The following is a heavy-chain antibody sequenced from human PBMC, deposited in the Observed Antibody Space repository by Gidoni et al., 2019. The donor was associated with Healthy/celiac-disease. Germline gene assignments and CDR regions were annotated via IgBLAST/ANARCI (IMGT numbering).Heavy chain of an antibody. V-gene: IGHV4-61*01. J-gene: IGHJ5*02. CDR3: ARDKGGYSYGNWFDP. D-gene: IGHD5-18*01. CDR2: IYYSGST. CDR1: GGSVSSGSYY. Sequence: QVQLQESGPGLVKPSETLSLTSTVSGGSVSSGSYYWSWIRQPPGKGLEWIGYIYYSGSTNYNPSLKSRVTISVDTSKNQFSLKLSSVTAADTAVYYCARDKGGYSYGNWFDPWGQGTLVTVSS.